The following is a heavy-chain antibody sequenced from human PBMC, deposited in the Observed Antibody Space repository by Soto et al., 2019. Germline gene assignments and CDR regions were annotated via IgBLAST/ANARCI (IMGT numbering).Heavy chain of an antibody. Sequence: GGSLRLSCAASGFTFSSYDMHWVRQATGKGLEWVSAIVTAGDTYYPGSVKGRFTISRENAKNSLYLQMNSLRAGDTAVYYCARDRPYDYYYYGMDVWGQGTTVTVSS. CDR3: ARDRPYDYYYYGMDV. V-gene: IGHV3-13*04. J-gene: IGHJ6*02. CDR2: IVTAGDT. CDR1: GFTFSSYD. D-gene: IGHD3-16*01.